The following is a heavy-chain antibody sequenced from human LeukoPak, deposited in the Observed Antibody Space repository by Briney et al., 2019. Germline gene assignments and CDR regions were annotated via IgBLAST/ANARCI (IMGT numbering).Heavy chain of an antibody. J-gene: IGHJ4*02. CDR2: INPSDSGT. CDR1: GYTFTTYY. CDR3: ASSGRDVDTAMALGY. Sequence: ASVKVSCKASGYTFTTYYMHWVRQAPGQGLEWMGIINPSDSGTSYAQKFQGRVTMTRDTSTSTVYMELSSLRSEDTAVYYCASSGRDVDTAMALGYWGQGTLVTVSS. D-gene: IGHD5-18*01. V-gene: IGHV1-46*01.